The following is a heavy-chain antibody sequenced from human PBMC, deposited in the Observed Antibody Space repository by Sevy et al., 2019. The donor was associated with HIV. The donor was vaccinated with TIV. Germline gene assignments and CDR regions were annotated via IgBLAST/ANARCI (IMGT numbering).Heavy chain of an antibody. J-gene: IGHJ1*01. D-gene: IGHD5-12*01. CDR2: ISYDGRDK. CDR1: GFTFSSYG. V-gene: IGHV3-30*18. Sequence: GGSLRLSCAASGFTFSSYGMPWVRQAPGKGLEWVAVISYDGRDKKYADSVKGRFTISRYKSKNTLDLQMNSLRAEDTALYYCAKENIVEKYFQHWGQGTQVTVSS. CDR3: AKENIVEKYFQH.